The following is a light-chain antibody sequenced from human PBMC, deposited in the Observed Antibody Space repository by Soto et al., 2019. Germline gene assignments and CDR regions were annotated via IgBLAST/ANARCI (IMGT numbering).Light chain of an antibody. J-gene: IGKJ1*01. Sequence: DIVMTQSPDSLAVSLGERATINCRSSQSLYNSNNKNFLAWYQHKPGQPPKLLIYWASTREPGVPDRFTGSGYGTDFTLTISSLQAEDVAVYYCQQYSSPLWTFGQGTKVEIK. CDR3: QQYSSPLWT. CDR1: QSLYNSNNKNF. V-gene: IGKV4-1*01. CDR2: WAS.